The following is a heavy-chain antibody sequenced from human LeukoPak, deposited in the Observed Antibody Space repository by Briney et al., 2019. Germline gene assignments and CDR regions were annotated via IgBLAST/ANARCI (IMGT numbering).Heavy chain of an antibody. J-gene: IGHJ6*02. CDR1: GFIFSSYS. CDR2: ISSSSTSK. V-gene: IGHV3-48*04. Sequence: GGSLRLSCAVSGFIFSSYSMNWVRQAPGKGLEWVSHISSSSTSKYYADSVKGRFTISRDNAKNSLYLQMNSLRAEDTAVYCCARGQYGMDVWGQGTTVTVSS. CDR3: ARGQYGMDV.